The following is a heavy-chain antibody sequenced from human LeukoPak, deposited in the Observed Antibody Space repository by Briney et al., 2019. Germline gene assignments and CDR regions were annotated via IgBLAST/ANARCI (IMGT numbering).Heavy chain of an antibody. CDR3: ARGAKWAYYFDY. Sequence: PGGSRRLSCAASAFTFNTYWMHWVRQVPGRGLEWVSRINGDESSTNYADSVKGRFTISRDNAKDTLYLHMNSLTAEDTAVYYCARGAKWAYYFDYWGQGTLVTVSS. CDR1: AFTFNTYW. V-gene: IGHV3-74*01. D-gene: IGHD1-26*01. CDR2: INGDESST. J-gene: IGHJ4*02.